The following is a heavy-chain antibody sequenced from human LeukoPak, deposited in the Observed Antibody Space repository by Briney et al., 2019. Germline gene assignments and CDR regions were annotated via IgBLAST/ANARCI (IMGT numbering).Heavy chain of an antibody. Sequence: GGSLRLSCAASGFTFKLYWMHWVRQVPGKRPVWVSRINDDGSDTIYADSVRGRFTISRDNAKNSLYLQMNSLRAEDTAVYYCARVYTTSSSWYGDFDYWGQGTLVTVSS. CDR2: INDDGSDT. CDR3: ARVYTTSSSWYGDFDY. J-gene: IGHJ4*02. V-gene: IGHV3-74*01. D-gene: IGHD6-13*01. CDR1: GFTFKLYW.